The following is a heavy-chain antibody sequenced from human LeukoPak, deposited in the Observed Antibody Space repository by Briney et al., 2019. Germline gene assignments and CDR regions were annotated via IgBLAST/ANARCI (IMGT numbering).Heavy chain of an antibody. Sequence: PGGTLRLSCAASGFTFSSYGMSWVRQAPGKGLEWVSVISGSGGSTYYAESVKGRFTISRDKSKNTLYLQMNSLRAEDTAVYYCAKTRNWYYFNYWGQGTLVTVSS. CDR1: GFTFSSYG. CDR3: AKTRNWYYFNY. V-gene: IGHV3-23*01. CDR2: ISGSGGST. J-gene: IGHJ4*02. D-gene: IGHD1-1*01.